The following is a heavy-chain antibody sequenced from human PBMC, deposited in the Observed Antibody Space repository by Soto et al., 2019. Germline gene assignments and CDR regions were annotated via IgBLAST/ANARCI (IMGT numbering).Heavy chain of an antibody. D-gene: IGHD6-19*01. CDR2: IIPIFGTA. V-gene: IGHV1-69*13. CDR3: ARSPDPNSSGWYYFDY. Sequence: SVKVSCKASGGTFSSYAISWVRQAPGQGLEWMGGIIPIFGTANYAQKFQGRVTITADESTSTAYMELSSLRSEDTAVYYCARSPDPNSSGWYYFDYWGQGTLVTVSS. J-gene: IGHJ4*02. CDR1: GGTFSSYA.